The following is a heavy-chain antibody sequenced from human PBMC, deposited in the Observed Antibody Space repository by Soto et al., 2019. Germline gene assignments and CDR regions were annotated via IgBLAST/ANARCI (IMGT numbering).Heavy chain of an antibody. Sequence: GGSLGLSCAASGFTFNSYAMSWVRQAPGKGLEWVSAISGSGGSTYYADSVKGRFTISRDNSKNTLYLQMNSLRAEDTAVYYCAKAVYSYDSSGYYPFDYWGQGTLVTVSS. D-gene: IGHD3-22*01. V-gene: IGHV3-23*01. J-gene: IGHJ4*02. CDR1: GFTFNSYA. CDR2: ISGSGGST. CDR3: AKAVYSYDSSGYYPFDY.